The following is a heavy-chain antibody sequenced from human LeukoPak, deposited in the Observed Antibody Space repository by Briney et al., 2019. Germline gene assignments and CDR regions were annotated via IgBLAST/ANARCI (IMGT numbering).Heavy chain of an antibody. J-gene: IGHJ4*02. CDR3: AKVVPTWYSSSWHQPIDY. Sequence: HPGGSLKLSCAASGFTFSSYAMSWVRQAPGKGLEWVSAISGSGGSTYYADSVKGRFTISRDNSKNTLYLQMNSLRAEDTAVYYCAKVVPTWYSSSWHQPIDYWGQGTLVTVSS. CDR1: GFTFSSYA. V-gene: IGHV3-23*01. D-gene: IGHD6-13*01. CDR2: ISGSGGST.